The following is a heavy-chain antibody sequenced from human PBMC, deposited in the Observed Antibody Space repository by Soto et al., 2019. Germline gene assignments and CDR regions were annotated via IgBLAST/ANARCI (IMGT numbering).Heavy chain of an antibody. CDR3: ARDRETEQFDY. D-gene: IGHD1-1*01. CDR1: GGTFSSYT. J-gene: IGHJ4*02. V-gene: IGHV1-69*08. CDR2: IIPILGIA. Sequence: QVQLVQSGAEVKKPGSSVKVSCKASGGTFSSYTISWVRQAPGQGLEWMGRIIPILGIANYAQKCQGRVTITADKSTSTAYMELSSLRSEDTAVYYCARDRETEQFDYWGQGTLVTVSS.